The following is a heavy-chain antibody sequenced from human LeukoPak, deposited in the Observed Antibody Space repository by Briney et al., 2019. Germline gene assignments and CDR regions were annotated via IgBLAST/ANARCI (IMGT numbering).Heavy chain of an antibody. D-gene: IGHD6-13*01. Sequence: GGSLRLSCAVSGFSVSGYWMTWVRQAPGKGLEWVANIKQDGSEKNYVDSVKGRFTISRDNAENSLFLQMNSLRVEDTAVYYCAREWQGGIAAAGTRIEGDYWVQGTLVAVSS. CDR2: IKQDGSEK. J-gene: IGHJ4*02. CDR3: AREWQGGIAAAGTRIEGDY. CDR1: GFSVSGYW. V-gene: IGHV3-7*01.